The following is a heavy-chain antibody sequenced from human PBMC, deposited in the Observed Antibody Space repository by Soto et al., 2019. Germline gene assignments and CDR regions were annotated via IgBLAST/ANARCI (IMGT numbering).Heavy chain of an antibody. CDR2: IYWDGDK. V-gene: IGHV2-5*02. Sequence: QITLKESGPTLVQPTQTLTLTCTFSGFSLSTSGVGVGWIRQPPGKALEWLALIYWDGDKRYTPSLQSRLFISKDTSKNQVVLTMTKVDPEDTATYSCAHRVVGPGPITRAFDFWGQGKMVTVSS. CDR1: GFSLSTSGVG. CDR3: AHRVVGPGPITRAFDF. J-gene: IGHJ3*01. D-gene: IGHD2-15*01.